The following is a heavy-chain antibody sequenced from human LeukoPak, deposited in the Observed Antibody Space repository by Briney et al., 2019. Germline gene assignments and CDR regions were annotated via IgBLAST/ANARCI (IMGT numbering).Heavy chain of an antibody. CDR3: ARDYDSSGYGY. V-gene: IGHV3-23*01. CDR2: ISNSDYST. Sequence: GGSLRLSCAASGFTFSSYAMSWVRQAPGKGLEWVSTISNSDYSTYYTDSVKGRFTISRDNSKNTLYLQMNSLRAEDTAVYYCARDYDSSGYGYWGQGTLVTVSS. D-gene: IGHD3-22*01. CDR1: GFTFSSYA. J-gene: IGHJ4*02.